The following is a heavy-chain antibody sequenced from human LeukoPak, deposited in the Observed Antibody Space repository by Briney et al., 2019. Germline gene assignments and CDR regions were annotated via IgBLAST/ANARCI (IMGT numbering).Heavy chain of an antibody. CDR2: IKQDGSEK. CDR1: GFIFKDYW. D-gene: IGHD3-16*01. Sequence: GGSLRLSCAASGFIFKDYWMIWVRQAPGKGLEWVANIKQDGSEKYYVDSVKGRFTISRDNAKNSLYLQMNTLRAEDTAMHYCAKDAQPRSRWFDPWGQGTLVTVSS. CDR3: AKDAQPRSRWFDP. J-gene: IGHJ5*02. V-gene: IGHV3-7*03.